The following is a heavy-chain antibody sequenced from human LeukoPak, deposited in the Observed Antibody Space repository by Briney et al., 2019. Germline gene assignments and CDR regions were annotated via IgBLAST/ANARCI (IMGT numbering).Heavy chain of an antibody. Sequence: GGSLRLSCSPSGFTFSSYGMHWVRQAPGKGLEWVAVIWYDGSNKYYADPVKGRFTISRDNSKNTLYLQMNSLRAEDTAVYYCATYSSLNRREFQFWGQGALLTVPS. CDR2: IWYDGSNK. V-gene: IGHV3-33*01. D-gene: IGHD3-22*01. CDR3: ATYSSLNRREFQF. CDR1: GFTFSSYG. J-gene: IGHJ1*01.